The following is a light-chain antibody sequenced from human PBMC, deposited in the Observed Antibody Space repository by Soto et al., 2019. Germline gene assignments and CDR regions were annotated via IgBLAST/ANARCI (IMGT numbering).Light chain of an antibody. Sequence: QLVLTQSSSASASLGSSVKLTCTLSSGHSSYIIAWHQQQPGKAPRYLMKLEGSGSYNKGSGVPDRFSGSSSGADRHLTISNLQFEDEADYYYETWDSNTRVFGGGTKLTVL. CDR3: ETWDSNTRV. J-gene: IGLJ3*02. CDR2: LEGSGSY. V-gene: IGLV4-60*02. CDR1: SGHSSYI.